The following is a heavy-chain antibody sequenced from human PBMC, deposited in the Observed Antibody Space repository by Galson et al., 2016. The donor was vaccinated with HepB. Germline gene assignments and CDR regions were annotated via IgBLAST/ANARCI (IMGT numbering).Heavy chain of an antibody. V-gene: IGHV1-18*01. Sequence: SVKVSCKASGYTLTSYGISWVRQAPGQGLEWRGWISGYNGDRKYAQKFQGRVTMTTDASTSTAYMEMRSLRSDDTAVYYCAREGATQWLVRGGSFWFDPWGQGTLVTVSS. CDR1: GYTLTSYG. D-gene: IGHD6-19*01. J-gene: IGHJ5*02. CDR2: ISGYNGDR. CDR3: AREGATQWLVRGGSFWFDP.